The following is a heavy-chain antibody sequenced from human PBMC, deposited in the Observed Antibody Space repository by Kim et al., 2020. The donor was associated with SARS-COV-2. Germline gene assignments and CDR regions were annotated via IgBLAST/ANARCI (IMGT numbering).Heavy chain of an antibody. D-gene: IGHD3-22*01. J-gene: IGHJ4*02. CDR3: AKKAGHYYDSGSFDY. Sequence: GGSLRLSCAASGFTFSSYGMHWVRQAPGKGLEWVAVISYDGSNKYYADSVKGRFTISRDNSKNTLYLQMNSLRAEDTAVYYCAKKAGHYYDSGSFDYWGQGTLVTVSS. CDR2: ISYDGSNK. V-gene: IGHV3-30*18. CDR1: GFTFSSYG.